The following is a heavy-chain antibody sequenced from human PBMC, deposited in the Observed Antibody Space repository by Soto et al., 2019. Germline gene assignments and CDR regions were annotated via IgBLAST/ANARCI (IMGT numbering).Heavy chain of an antibody. CDR2: ISYDGSNK. CDR1: GFTFSSYA. CDR3: ARPKLRFLGWLLGDY. V-gene: IGHV3-30-3*01. J-gene: IGHJ4*02. D-gene: IGHD3-3*01. Sequence: GGSLRLSCAASGFTFSSYAMHWVRQAPGKGLEWVAVISYDGSNKYYADSVKGRFTISRDNSKNTLYLQMNSLRAEDTAVYYCARPKLRFLGWLLGDYWGQGTLVTVSS.